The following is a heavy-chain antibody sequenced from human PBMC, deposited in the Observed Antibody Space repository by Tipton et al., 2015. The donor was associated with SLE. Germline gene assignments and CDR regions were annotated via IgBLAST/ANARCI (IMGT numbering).Heavy chain of an antibody. CDR1: GFTFSSYY. V-gene: IGHV3-74*01. Sequence: SLRLSCAAPGFTFSSYYMNWVRQAPGKGLVWVSRLKSDGSRTTYADSVKGRFTISRDNARNTLYLQMDSLRADDTAVYFCGRGYCNGDRCYFSVDYWGQGTLVTVSS. D-gene: IGHD2-15*01. J-gene: IGHJ4*02. CDR2: LKSDGSRT. CDR3: GRGYCNGDRCYFSVDY.